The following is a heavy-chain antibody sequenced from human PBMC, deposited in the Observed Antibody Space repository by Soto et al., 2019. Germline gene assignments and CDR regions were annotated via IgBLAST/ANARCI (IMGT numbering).Heavy chain of an antibody. J-gene: IGHJ4*02. CDR3: PRESDH. Sequence: VGSVSLSFAASGSTFSSYALTWVRQAPGKGLESVSTIRGSAGGTYYAHSMKGRFTISRDNSKNTLYLQMYSLRVADTSFYYFPRESDHWGQQTLV. V-gene: IGHV3-23*01. CDR2: IRGSAGGT. CDR1: GSTFSSYA.